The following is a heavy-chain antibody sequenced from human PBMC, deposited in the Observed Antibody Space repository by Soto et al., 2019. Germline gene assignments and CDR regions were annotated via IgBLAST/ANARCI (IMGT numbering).Heavy chain of an antibody. CDR2: ISGSGGST. J-gene: IGHJ4*02. D-gene: IGHD3-22*01. CDR1: GFTSSSYA. Sequence: EVQLLESGGGLVQPGGSLRLSCAASGFTSSSYAMSWVRQAPGKGLEWVSAISGSGGSTYYADSVKGRFTISRDNSKNTLYLQMNSLRAEDTAVYYCAKDRGFRHYYDSSGYYYEGGYFDYWGQGTLVTVSS. CDR3: AKDRGFRHYYDSSGYYYEGGYFDY. V-gene: IGHV3-23*01.